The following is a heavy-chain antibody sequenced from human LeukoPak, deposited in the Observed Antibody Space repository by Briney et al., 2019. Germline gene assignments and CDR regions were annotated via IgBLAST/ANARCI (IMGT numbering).Heavy chain of an antibody. CDR3: ATVYYYDSSGLYYFDY. D-gene: IGHD3-22*01. CDR2: LYYSGST. Sequence: SETLSLTCTVSGGSISSSSYYWGWVRLPPGKGLDWIGSLYYSGSTYYNPSLKSRVTISVDTSTNQFSLRVTSVTAADTAVYYCATVYYYDSSGLYYFDYWGQGTLVTASS. CDR1: GGSISSSSYY. V-gene: IGHV4-39*01. J-gene: IGHJ4*02.